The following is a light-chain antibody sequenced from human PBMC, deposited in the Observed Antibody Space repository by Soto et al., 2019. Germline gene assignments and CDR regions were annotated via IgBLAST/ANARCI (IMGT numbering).Light chain of an antibody. Sequence: EIVMTQSSAILSVSPGERATLSYRASQSVSNNLAWYQQKPGQPPRLLIYRASTRATGIPARFSGSGSGTEFTLTISSLQSEDFAVYYCQHYNNWPPWTFGQGTKVEIK. CDR1: QSVSNN. J-gene: IGKJ1*01. CDR2: RAS. CDR3: QHYNNWPPWT. V-gene: IGKV3-15*01.